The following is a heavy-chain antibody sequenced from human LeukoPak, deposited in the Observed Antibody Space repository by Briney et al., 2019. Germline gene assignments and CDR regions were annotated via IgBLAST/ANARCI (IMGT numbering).Heavy chain of an antibody. V-gene: IGHV3-23*01. D-gene: IGHD3-3*01. CDR2: ISGSGGST. CDR1: GFTFSSYA. Sequence: GGSLRLSCAASGFTFSSYAMSWVRQAPGKGLEWVSAISGSGGSTYYADSVKGRFTISRDNSKNTLYLQMNSLRAEDTAVYYCAKGLVGYDFWSGYAFDIWGQGTMVTVSS. CDR3: AKGLVGYDFWSGYAFDI. J-gene: IGHJ3*02.